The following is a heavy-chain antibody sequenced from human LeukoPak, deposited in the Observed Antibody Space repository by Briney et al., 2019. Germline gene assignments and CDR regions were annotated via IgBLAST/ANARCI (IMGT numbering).Heavy chain of an antibody. J-gene: IGHJ5*02. CDR3: ARAVVVTAIRGHTHQSGWFDP. V-gene: IGHV1-69*06. CDR1: GGTFSSYA. D-gene: IGHD2-21*02. Sequence: ASVKVSCKASGGTFSSYAISWVRQAPGQGLEWMGGIIPIFGTANYAQKFQGRVTITADKSTSTAYMELSSLRSEDTAVYYCARAVVVTAIRGHTHQSGWFDPWGQGTLVTVSS. CDR2: IIPIFGTA.